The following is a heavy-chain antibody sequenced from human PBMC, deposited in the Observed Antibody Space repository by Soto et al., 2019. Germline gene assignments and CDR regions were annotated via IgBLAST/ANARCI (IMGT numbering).Heavy chain of an antibody. D-gene: IGHD6-19*01. V-gene: IGHV4-34*01. CDR1: GGTFSGFQ. CDR2: INHSGIP. J-gene: IGHJ1*01. Sequence: QAQLQQWCAGLLKPSETLTLTCAVYGGTFSGFQWSWIRQPPGKGLEWIGEINHSGIPSYTPSLKSRLTMSVDTSKNQFSLKLSSVTAADTAVYYCARGKWLDNFWGQGTRVTVSS. CDR3: ARGKWLDNF.